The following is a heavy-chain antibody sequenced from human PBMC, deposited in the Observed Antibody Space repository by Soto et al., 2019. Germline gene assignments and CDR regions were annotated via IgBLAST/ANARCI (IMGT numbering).Heavy chain of an antibody. CDR2: IYWDDSK. D-gene: IGHD1-26*01. CDR3: AHAYGGRSLH. J-gene: IGHJ4*02. V-gene: IGHV2-5*02. Sequence: QITLKESGPTLVKPTQTLTLTCTFSGFSLSTRDVGVGWIRQPPGKALEWLAVIYWDDSKTYRPSLESRLTTPKDPSTHPVALTMTNMDPVDTATYYRAHAYGGRSLHWGQGTLVTVSS. CDR1: GFSLSTRDVG.